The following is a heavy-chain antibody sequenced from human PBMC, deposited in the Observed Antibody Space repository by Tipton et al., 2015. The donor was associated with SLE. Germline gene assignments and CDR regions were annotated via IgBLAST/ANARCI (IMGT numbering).Heavy chain of an antibody. CDR2: ISGTGGGGHS. J-gene: IGHJ4*02. D-gene: IGHD3-10*01. CDR1: GFTFSSYV. CDR3: AKGLYGSGSYGMGY. V-gene: IGHV3-23*01. Sequence: SLRLSCAASGFTFSSYVMTWVRQAPGKGLEWVSSISGTGGGGHSYYADSVKGRFTISRDNSKNTLFLQMDSLRAGDTAVYYCAKGLYGSGSYGMGYWGQGALVTVSS.